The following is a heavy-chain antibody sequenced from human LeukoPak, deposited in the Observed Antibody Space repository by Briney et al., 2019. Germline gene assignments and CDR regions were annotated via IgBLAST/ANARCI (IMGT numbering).Heavy chain of an antibody. D-gene: IGHD6-13*01. CDR3: AREMRLYSSSWYYFDY. V-gene: IGHV4-4*02. J-gene: IGHJ4*02. CDR2: IYHSGST. Sequence: TGRSLRLSCAASGFTFSSYAMHWVRQAPGKGLEWIGEIYHSGSTNYNPSLKSRVTISVDKSKNQFSLKLSSVTAADTAVYYCAREMRLYSSSWYYFDYWGQGTLVTVSS. CDR1: GFTFSSYA.